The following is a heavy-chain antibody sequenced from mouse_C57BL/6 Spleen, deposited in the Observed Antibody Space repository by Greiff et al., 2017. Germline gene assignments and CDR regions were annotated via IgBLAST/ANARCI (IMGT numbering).Heavy chain of an antibody. CDR2: IYPGDGDT. V-gene: IGHV1-82*01. Sequence: VKLVESGPELVKPGASVKISCKASGYAFSSSWMNWVKQRPGKGLEWIGRIYPGDGDTNYNGKFKGKATLTADKSSSTAYMQLSSLTSEDSAVYFCARSVITTVVATDYFDYWGQGTTLTVSS. CDR1: GYAFSSSW. D-gene: IGHD1-1*01. J-gene: IGHJ2*01. CDR3: ARSVITTVVATDYFDY.